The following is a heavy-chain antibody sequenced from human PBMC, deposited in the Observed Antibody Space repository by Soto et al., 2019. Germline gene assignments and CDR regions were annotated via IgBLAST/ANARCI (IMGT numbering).Heavy chain of an antibody. CDR1: GGSISSGDYY. V-gene: IGHV4-30-4*01. CDR3: ATYSSSSHPYYYYYGMDV. CDR2: IYYSGST. J-gene: IGHJ6*02. Sequence: QVQLQESGPGLVKPSQTLSLTCTVSGGSISSGDYYWSWIRQPPGKGLEWIGYIYYSGSTYYNPSLKSRVTISVDTSKNQFSLKLSSVTAADTAVYYCATYSSSSHPYYYYYGMDVWGQGTTVTVSS. D-gene: IGHD6-6*01.